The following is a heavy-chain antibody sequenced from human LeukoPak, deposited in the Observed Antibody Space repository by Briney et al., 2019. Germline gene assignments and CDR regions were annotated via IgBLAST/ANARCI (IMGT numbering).Heavy chain of an antibody. CDR2: IYPADSDT. CDR3: ARILGYFDY. J-gene: IGHJ4*02. CDR1: GYSFTNYW. Sequence: GESLKISCQGSGYSFTNYWIGWVRQMPGKGLEWMGIIYPADSDTRYSPSFQGQVTFSVDKSITTAYLQWSSLKASDTAIYYCARILGYFDYWGQGSLVTVSS. V-gene: IGHV5-51*01. D-gene: IGHD2-15*01.